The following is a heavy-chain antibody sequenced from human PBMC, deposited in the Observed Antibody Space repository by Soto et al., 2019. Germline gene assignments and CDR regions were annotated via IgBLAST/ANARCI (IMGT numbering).Heavy chain of an antibody. V-gene: IGHV3-21*01. J-gene: IGHJ3*02. D-gene: IGHD3-3*01. CDR2: ISSSSSYI. CDR3: AREGVDDFWSGYSPDAFDI. CDR1: GFTFSSYS. Sequence: EVQLVESGGGLVKPGGSLRLSCAASGFTFSSYSMNWVRQAPGKGLEWVSSISSSSSYIYYADSVKGRFTISRDNSKNTLYLQMNSLRAEDTAVYYCAREGVDDFWSGYSPDAFDIWGQGTMVTVSS.